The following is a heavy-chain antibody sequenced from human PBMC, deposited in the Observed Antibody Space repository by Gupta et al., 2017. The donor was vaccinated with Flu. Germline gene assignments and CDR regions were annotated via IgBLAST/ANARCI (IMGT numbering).Heavy chain of an antibody. CDR3: ARHYYDSRGYDHFSPFDD. V-gene: IGHV3-48*03. Sequence: EVQLVESGGGLVQPGGSLRLSCAASGFTFSSYELNWVRKALGKGQEWVSYISSSGDTTYYADSVKGRFTISRDNAENSLYLQMNSLKADDTAVYYCARHYYDSRGYDHFSPFDDWGQGTLVTVSS. CDR1: GFTFSSYE. CDR2: ISSSGDTT. J-gene: IGHJ4*02. D-gene: IGHD3-22*01.